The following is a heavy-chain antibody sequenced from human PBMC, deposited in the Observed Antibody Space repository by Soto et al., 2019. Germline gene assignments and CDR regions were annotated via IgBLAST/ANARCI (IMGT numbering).Heavy chain of an antibody. D-gene: IGHD3-3*01. CDR2: ISWNSGSI. CDR3: AKTIFGVPTANGMDV. J-gene: IGHJ6*02. CDR1: GFTFDDYA. V-gene: IGHV3-9*01. Sequence: GGSLRLSCAASGFTFDDYAMHWVRQAPGKGLEWVSGISWNSGSIGYADSVKGRFTISRDNAKNSLYLQMNSLRAEDTALYYCAKTIFGVPTANGMDVWGQGTTVTVSS.